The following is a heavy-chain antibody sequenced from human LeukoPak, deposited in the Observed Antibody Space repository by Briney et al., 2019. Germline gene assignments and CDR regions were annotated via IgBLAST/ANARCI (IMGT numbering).Heavy chain of an antibody. CDR1: GGTFSSYA. CDR2: IIPIFGTA. J-gene: IGHJ4*02. D-gene: IGHD3-22*01. CDR3: ARDTMIARGTFDY. V-gene: IGHV1-69*13. Sequence: SVKVSCKASGGTFSSYAISWVRQAPGQGLEWMGGIIPIFGTANYAQKFQGRVTITADESTSTAYMELSSLRSEDTAVYYCARDTMIARGTFDYWGQGTLVTVSS.